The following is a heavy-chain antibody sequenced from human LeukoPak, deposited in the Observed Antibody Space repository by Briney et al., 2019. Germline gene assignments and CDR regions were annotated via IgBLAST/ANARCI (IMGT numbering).Heavy chain of an antibody. CDR2: ISSSGSTI. Sequence: GGSLRLSCAASGFTFSSYEMNWVRQAPGKGLEWVSYISSSGSTIYYADSVKGRFTISRDNAKNSLYLQMNSLRAEDTAVYYCARVGLSGRNYYDSSGYYASFDYWGQGTLVTVSS. CDR1: GFTFSSYE. D-gene: IGHD3-22*01. V-gene: IGHV3-48*03. CDR3: ARVGLSGRNYYDSSGYYASFDY. J-gene: IGHJ4*02.